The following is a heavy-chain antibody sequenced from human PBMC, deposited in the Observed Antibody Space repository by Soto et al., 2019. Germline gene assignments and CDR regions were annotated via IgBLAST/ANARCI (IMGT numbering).Heavy chain of an antibody. V-gene: IGHV3-23*01. Sequence: SGGSLRLSCTVSGFTFSGYAMNWVRQAPGKGLEWVSGITYSGTTTYYADSVKGRFTISRDNSKNTLYLQMSILRPEDTAIYYCAKDDGSGSSSWLDYWGQGTLVTVSS. CDR1: GFTFSGYA. CDR3: AKDDGSGSSSWLDY. CDR2: ITYSGTTT. J-gene: IGHJ4*02. D-gene: IGHD6-13*01.